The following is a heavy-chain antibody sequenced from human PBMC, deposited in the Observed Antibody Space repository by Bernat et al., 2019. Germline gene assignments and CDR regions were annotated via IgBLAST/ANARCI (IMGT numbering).Heavy chain of an antibody. CDR2: INHSGST. CDR3: ASGRRYYGSGSYYTSYFDY. Sequence: QVQLQQWGAGLLKPSETLSLTCAVYGGSFSGYYWSWIRQPPGKGLEWIGEINHSGSTNYNPSLKSRVTISVDTSKNQFSLKLSSVTAADTAVYYCASGRRYYGSGSYYTSYFDYWGQGTLVTVSS. D-gene: IGHD3-10*01. J-gene: IGHJ4*02. CDR1: GGSFSGYY. V-gene: IGHV4-34*01.